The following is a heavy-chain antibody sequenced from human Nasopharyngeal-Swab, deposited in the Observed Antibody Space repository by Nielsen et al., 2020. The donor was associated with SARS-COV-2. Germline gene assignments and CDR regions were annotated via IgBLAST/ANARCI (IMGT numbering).Heavy chain of an antibody. CDR1: GGTFSSYA. D-gene: IGHD6-13*01. J-gene: IGHJ4*02. CDR3: SRANIAARGFDY. CDR2: IIPIFGTA. V-gene: IGHV1-69*13. Sequence: SVKVSCKASGGTFSSYAISWVRQAPGQGLEWMGGIIPIFGTAKYAQKFQVRVTITAYESTSTAYMELSSLRSEDTAVYYCSRANIAARGFDYWGQGTLVTVSS.